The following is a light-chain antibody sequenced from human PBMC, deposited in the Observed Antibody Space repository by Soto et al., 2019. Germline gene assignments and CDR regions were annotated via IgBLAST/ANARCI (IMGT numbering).Light chain of an antibody. V-gene: IGKV2-28*01. CDR1: QRLLHSNGYNY. CDR3: MQALQSPRT. CDR2: LGS. Sequence: DVVMTQSPLSLPVTPGEPASISCNSSQRLLHSNGYNYLDWYLQRPGQSPQLLIYLGSNRASGVPDRFSGSGSGTDFTLKISRAEAEDVCVYYCMQALQSPRTFGQGTKLEIK. J-gene: IGKJ2*01.